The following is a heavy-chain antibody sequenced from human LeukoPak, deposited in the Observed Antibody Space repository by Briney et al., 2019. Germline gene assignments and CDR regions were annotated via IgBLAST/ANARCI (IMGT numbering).Heavy chain of an antibody. CDR3: ARDLAMARGVIFGYYFDY. J-gene: IGHJ4*02. V-gene: IGHV3-21*01. Sequence: GGSLRLSCAASGFTFSSYSMNWVRQAPGKGLEWVSSISSSSSYIYYADSVKGRFTISRDNAKNSLYLQMNSLRAEDTAVYYCARDLAMARGVIFGYYFDYWGQGTPVTVSS. CDR2: ISSSSSYI. D-gene: IGHD3-10*01. CDR1: GFTFSSYS.